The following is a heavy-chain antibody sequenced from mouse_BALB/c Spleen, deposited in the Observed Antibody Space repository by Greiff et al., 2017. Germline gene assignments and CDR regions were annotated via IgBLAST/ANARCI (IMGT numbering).Heavy chain of an antibody. J-gene: IGHJ4*01. V-gene: IGHV14-3*02. CDR3: ARYNYYAMDY. Sequence: VQLQQSGAELVKPGASVKLSCTASGFNIKDPYMHWVKQRPEQGLEWIGRIDPANGNTKYDPKFQGKATITADTSSNTAYLQLSSLTSEDTAVYYCARYNYYAMDYWGQGTAVTVSS. CDR2: IDPANGNT. CDR1: GFNIKDPY.